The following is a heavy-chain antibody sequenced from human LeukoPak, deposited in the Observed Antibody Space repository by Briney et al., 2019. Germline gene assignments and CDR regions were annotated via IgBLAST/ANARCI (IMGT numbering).Heavy chain of an antibody. J-gene: IGHJ5*02. CDR1: GCSIKNYD. Sequence: SETLSLTCSVSGCSIKNYDWSWIRQPPGKGLEWLANIYFGGSTDYNSSLKSGLTISVDTFKNQLSLNLQSVTAADKATYYCARHRSDTGGKKGVNWFDPWGQGTLVTVSS. V-gene: IGHV4-59*01. CDR2: IYFGGST. CDR3: ARHRSDTGGKKGVNWFDP. D-gene: IGHD4-23*01.